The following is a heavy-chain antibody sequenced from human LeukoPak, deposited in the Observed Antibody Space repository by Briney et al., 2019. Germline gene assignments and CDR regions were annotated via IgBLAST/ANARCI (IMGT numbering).Heavy chain of an antibody. CDR2: MNPNSGNT. D-gene: IGHD3-3*01. J-gene: IGHJ6*02. CDR3: ARGYDFWSGYPPFYYYYGMDV. CDR1: GYIFTSYD. V-gene: IGHV1-8*01. Sequence: ASVKVSCKASGYIFTSYDINWVRQATGQGLEWMGWMNPNSGNTGYAQKFQGRVTMTRNTSISTAYMELSSLRSEDTAVYYCARGYDFWSGYPPFYYYYGMDVWGQGTTVTVSS.